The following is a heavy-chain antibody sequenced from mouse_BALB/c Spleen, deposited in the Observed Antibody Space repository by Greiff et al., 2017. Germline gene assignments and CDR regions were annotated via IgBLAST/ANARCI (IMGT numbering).Heavy chain of an antibody. CDR2: IWSGGST. V-gene: IGHV2-2*02. CDR1: GFSLTSYG. J-gene: IGHJ4*01. CDR3: ARMGNYGAMDY. D-gene: IGHD2-1*01. Sequence: VQLVESGPGLVQPSQSLSITCTVSGFSLTSYGVHWVRQSPGKGLEWLGVIWSGGSTDYNAAFISRLSISKDNSKSQVFFKMNSLQANDTAIYYCARMGNYGAMDYWGQGTSVTVSS.